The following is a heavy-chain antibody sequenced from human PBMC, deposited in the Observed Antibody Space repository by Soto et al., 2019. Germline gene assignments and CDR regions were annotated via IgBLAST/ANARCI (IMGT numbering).Heavy chain of an antibody. D-gene: IGHD3-10*01. J-gene: IGHJ4*02. CDR2: ISGSGGST. CDR3: AKAGRDIWFGELLSY. CDR1: GFTFSSYA. Sequence: EVQLLESGGGLVQPGGSLRLSCAASGFTFSSYAMSWVRQAPGKGLEWVSAISGSGGSTYYADSVKGRFTIARDNSKNTLYLQMNSLRAEDTAVYYCAKAGRDIWFGELLSYWGQGTLVTVSS. V-gene: IGHV3-23*01.